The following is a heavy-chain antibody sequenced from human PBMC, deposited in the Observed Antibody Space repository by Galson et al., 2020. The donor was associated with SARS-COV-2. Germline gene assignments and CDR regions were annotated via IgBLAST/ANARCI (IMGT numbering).Heavy chain of an antibody. V-gene: IGHV1-18*01. Sequence: ASVKVSCKASGYSFTSYDISWVRQAPGQGLEWMGWISVYDDNTNYVQKLQGRVTMTNDTSTSTAYMELRSLTSDDTAVYYCARDGNYIWGSYRDTGSALDIWGQGTMVTVSS. D-gene: IGHD3-16*02. CDR1: GYSFTSYD. CDR3: ARDGNYIWGSYRDTGSALDI. CDR2: ISVYDDNT. J-gene: IGHJ3*02.